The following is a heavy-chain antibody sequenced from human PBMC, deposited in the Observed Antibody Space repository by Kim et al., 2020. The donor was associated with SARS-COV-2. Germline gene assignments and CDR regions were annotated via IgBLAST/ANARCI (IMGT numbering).Heavy chain of an antibody. D-gene: IGHD1-26*01. V-gene: IGHV3-30*01. Sequence: YADSVKGRFTISRDNSKNTLYLQMNSLRAEDTAVYYCARAGRGSYYYGMDVWGQGTMVTVSS. CDR3: ARAGRGSYYYGMDV. J-gene: IGHJ6*02.